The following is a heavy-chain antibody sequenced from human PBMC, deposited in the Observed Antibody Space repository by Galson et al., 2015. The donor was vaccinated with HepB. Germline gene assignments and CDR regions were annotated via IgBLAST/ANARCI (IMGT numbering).Heavy chain of an antibody. Sequence: SVKVSCKASGYTFTSYYMHWVRQAPGQGLEWMGIINPSGGSTSYAQKFQGRVTMTRDTSTSTVYMELSSLRSEDTAVYYCARDPTSYSSSWYYFDYWGQGTLVTVSS. V-gene: IGHV1-46*01. J-gene: IGHJ4*02. CDR2: INPSGGST. D-gene: IGHD6-13*01. CDR1: GYTFTSYY. CDR3: ARDPTSYSSSWYYFDY.